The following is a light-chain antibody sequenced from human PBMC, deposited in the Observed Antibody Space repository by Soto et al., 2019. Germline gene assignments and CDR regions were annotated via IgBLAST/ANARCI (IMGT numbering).Light chain of an antibody. CDR3: QQYHSYPWT. CDR1: QRISSW. CDR2: KAS. J-gene: IGKJ1*01. V-gene: IGKV1-5*03. Sequence: DIQMTQSPSTLSASIGDRVTITCRASQRISSWLAWYQQKPGTAPKLLIYKASILEGGVSPRFSGSGAGTEFSLTISSLQSDDFATYDCQQYHSYPWTFGQGTNVEIK.